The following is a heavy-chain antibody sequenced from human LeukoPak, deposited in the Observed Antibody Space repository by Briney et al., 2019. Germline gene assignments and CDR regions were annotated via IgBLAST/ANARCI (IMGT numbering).Heavy chain of an antibody. D-gene: IGHD2-15*01. CDR2: ISGSGGST. J-gene: IGHJ4*02. V-gene: IGHV3-23*01. CDR1: GFTFSSYA. CDR3: AKEVIVVVAATWIDY. Sequence: PGGSLRLSCAASGFTFSSYAMSWVRQAPGKGLEWASAISGSGGSTYYADSVRGRFTISRDNSKNTLYLQMNSLRAEDTAVYYCAKEVIVVVAATWIDYWGQGTLVTVSS.